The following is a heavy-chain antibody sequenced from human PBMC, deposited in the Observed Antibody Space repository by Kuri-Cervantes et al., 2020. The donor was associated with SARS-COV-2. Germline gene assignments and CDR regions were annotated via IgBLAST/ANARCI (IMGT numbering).Heavy chain of an antibody. CDR1: GGSFSGYY. V-gene: IGHV4-34*01. D-gene: IGHD3-3*01. CDR3: ARAVYDSWSGYSHYYYYYGMDV. CDR2: SNHSGST. Sequence: ESLKISCAVYGGSFSGYYWSWIRQPPGKGLEWIGESNHSGSTNYNPSLKSRVTISVDTSKNQFSLKLSSVTAADTAVYYCARAVYDSWSGYSHYYYYYGMDVWGQGTTVTVSS. J-gene: IGHJ6*02.